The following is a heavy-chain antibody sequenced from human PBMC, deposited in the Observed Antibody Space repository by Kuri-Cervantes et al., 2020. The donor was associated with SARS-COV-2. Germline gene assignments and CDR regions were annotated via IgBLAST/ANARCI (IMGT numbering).Heavy chain of an antibody. CDR2: IYHSGST. V-gene: IGHV4-30-2*01. Sequence: SETLSLTCTVSGGSISSGGYYWSRIRQPPGKGLEWIGYIYHSGSTYYNPSLKSRVTISVDRSKNQFSLKLSSVTAPDTAVYYCAQSRSIAARRPWYFDLWGRGTLVTVSS. CDR1: GGSISSGGYY. J-gene: IGHJ2*01. CDR3: AQSRSIAARRPWYFDL. D-gene: IGHD6-6*01.